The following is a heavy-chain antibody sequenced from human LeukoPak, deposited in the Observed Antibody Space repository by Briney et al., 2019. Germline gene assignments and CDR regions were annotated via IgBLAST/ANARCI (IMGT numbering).Heavy chain of an antibody. CDR1: GFTFSTYW. CDR3: ARVRCRSNSCFPDY. Sequence: GGSLRLSCAASGFTFSTYWMSWVRQAPGKGLEWVANIKQDGSGKYYVDSVKGRFTISRDNAKNSLFLQMNSLRAEDTAVYYRARVRCRSNSCFPDYWRQATLVTVPS. D-gene: IGHD2-15*01. V-gene: IGHV3-7*01. CDR2: IKQDGSGK. J-gene: IGHJ4*02.